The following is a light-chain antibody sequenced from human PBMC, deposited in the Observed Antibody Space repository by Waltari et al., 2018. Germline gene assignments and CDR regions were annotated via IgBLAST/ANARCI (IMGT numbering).Light chain of an antibody. V-gene: IGLV1-44*01. J-gene: IGLJ3*02. CDR1: SSNIGSTT. CDR3: AAWDDSLNGQV. CDR2: SNN. Sequence: QSVLTQPPSASGTPGQRVTNSCSGSSSNIGSTTVNWYQHLPGTAPKLIYSNNQRPSGVPDRFSGPKSGTSASLAISGLQSEDEADYYCAAWDDSLNGQVFGGGTKLTVL.